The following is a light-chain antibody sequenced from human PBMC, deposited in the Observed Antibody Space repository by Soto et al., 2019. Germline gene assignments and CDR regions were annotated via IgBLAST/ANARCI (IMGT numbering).Light chain of an antibody. CDR2: GAS. J-gene: IGKJ2*01. Sequence: EIVLTQSPGTLSLSPGERVTLSCRASQSLTSSYLAWYQQKPGQAPRLLIYGASSRATGIPGRFSGSGSGTDFTLTISRLEPEDFAVYYCQHYESSPPSYTFGQGTKWEIK. V-gene: IGKV3-20*01. CDR1: QSLTSSY. CDR3: QHYESSPPSYT.